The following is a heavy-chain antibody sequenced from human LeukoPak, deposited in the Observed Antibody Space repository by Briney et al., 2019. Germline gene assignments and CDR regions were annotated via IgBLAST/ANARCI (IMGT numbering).Heavy chain of an antibody. CDR3: ARGSTGYYCDHFQT. CDR1: GFTFSNYW. V-gene: IGHV3-7*01. D-gene: IGHD3-9*01. CDR2: IKQDGIEK. J-gene: IGHJ1*01. Sequence: GGSLRLSCAASGFTFSNYWMTWIRQAPGKGLEWVANIKQDGIEKYYVDSVEGRFTVSRDNNKNSLFLQMPSLRAEDTAVYYCARGSTGYYCDHFQTWGQGSLVTVSS.